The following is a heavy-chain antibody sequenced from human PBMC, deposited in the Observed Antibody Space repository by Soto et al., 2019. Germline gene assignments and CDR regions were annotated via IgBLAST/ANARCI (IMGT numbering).Heavy chain of an antibody. D-gene: IGHD3-22*01. Sequence: SGPTLVNPTQTLTLTCTFSGFSLSTSGMCVSWIRQPPGKALEWLARIDWDDDKYYSTSLKTRLTISKDTSKNQVVLTMTNMDPVDTAVYYCTRGWLREDSSGPDAFDIWGQGTMVTVS. CDR2: IDWDDDK. CDR3: TRGWLREDSSGPDAFDI. J-gene: IGHJ3*02. CDR1: GFSLSTSGMC. V-gene: IGHV2-70*11.